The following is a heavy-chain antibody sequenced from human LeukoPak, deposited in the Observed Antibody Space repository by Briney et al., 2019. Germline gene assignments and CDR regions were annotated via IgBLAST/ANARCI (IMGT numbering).Heavy chain of an antibody. D-gene: IGHD6-13*01. Sequence: PGGSLRLSCAASGFTFSRFGMHWVRQAPGKGLEWVAVISYDGSNKYYADSVKGRFTISRDNSKNTLYLQMNSLRAEDTAVYYCASSPTIGSSSWYETDWGQGTLVTVSS. CDR2: ISYDGSNK. V-gene: IGHV3-30*03. CDR3: ASSPTIGSSSWYETD. CDR1: GFTFSRFG. J-gene: IGHJ4*02.